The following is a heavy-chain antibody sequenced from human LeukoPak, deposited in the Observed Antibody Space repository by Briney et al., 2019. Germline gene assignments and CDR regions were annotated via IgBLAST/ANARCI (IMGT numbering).Heavy chain of an antibody. CDR2: ISAYNGNT. Sequence: ASVKVSCKASGYTFTSYGISWVRQAPGQGLEWMGWISAYNGNTNYAQKLQGRVTMTTDTSTSTAYMGLRSLRSDDTAVYYCAGDKGSSWYFVDDYWGQGTLVTVSS. CDR3: AGDKGSSWYFVDDY. D-gene: IGHD6-13*01. J-gene: IGHJ4*02. V-gene: IGHV1-18*01. CDR1: GYTFTSYG.